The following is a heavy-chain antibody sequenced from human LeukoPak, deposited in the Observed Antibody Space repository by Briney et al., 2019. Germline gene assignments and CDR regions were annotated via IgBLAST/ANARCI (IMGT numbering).Heavy chain of an antibody. Sequence: SETLSLTCAVSGGSISSSNWWSWVRQPPGKGLEWIGEINHSGSTNYNPSLKSRVTISVDTSKNQFSLKLSSVTAADTAVYYCARQAVFYYYYYMDVWGKGTTVTVSS. CDR3: ARQAVFYYYYYMDV. D-gene: IGHD2-8*01. CDR1: GGSISSSNW. V-gene: IGHV4-4*02. CDR2: INHSGST. J-gene: IGHJ6*03.